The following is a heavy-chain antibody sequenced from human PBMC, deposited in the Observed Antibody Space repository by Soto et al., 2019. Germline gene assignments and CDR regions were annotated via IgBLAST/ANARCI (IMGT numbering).Heavy chain of an antibody. CDR2: INAGNGNT. CDR1: GYTFTSYA. J-gene: IGHJ6*02. CDR3: ASRQVVGGTNDYYYGMDV. Sequence: QVQLVQSGAEVKKPGASVKVSCKASGYTFTSYAMHWVRQAPGQRLEWMGWINAGNGNTKYSQKFQGRVTIIRDTAASKAYMELRSLRSEDTGGYYCASRQVVGGTNDYYYGMDVWGQGTTVTVSS. D-gene: IGHD1-26*01. V-gene: IGHV1-3*01.